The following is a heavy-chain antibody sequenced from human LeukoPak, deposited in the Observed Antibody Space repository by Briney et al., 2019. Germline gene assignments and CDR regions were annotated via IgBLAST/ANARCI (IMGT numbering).Heavy chain of an antibody. J-gene: IGHJ4*02. Sequence: ASVKVSCKASGYTFTGYYMHWVRQAPGQGLEWMGWISAYNGNTNYAQKLQGRVTMTTDTSTSTAYTELRSLRSDDTAVYYCARDLRRYDSSGYYYYWGQGTLVTVSS. CDR3: ARDLRRYDSSGYYYY. V-gene: IGHV1-18*04. D-gene: IGHD3-22*01. CDR1: GYTFTGYY. CDR2: ISAYNGNT.